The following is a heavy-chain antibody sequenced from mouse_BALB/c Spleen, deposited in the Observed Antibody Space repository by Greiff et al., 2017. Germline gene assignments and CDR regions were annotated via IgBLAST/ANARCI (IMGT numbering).Heavy chain of an antibody. CDR3: ARDIYYDYDAWFAY. Sequence: VQLKQSGAELVKPGASVKLSCTASGFNIKDTYMHWVKQRPEQGLEWIGRIDPANGNTKYDPKFQGKATITADTSSNTAYLQLSSLTSEDTAVYYCARDIYYDYDAWFAYWGQGTLVTVSA. CDR1: GFNIKDTY. D-gene: IGHD2-4*01. CDR2: IDPANGNT. V-gene: IGHV14-3*02. J-gene: IGHJ3*01.